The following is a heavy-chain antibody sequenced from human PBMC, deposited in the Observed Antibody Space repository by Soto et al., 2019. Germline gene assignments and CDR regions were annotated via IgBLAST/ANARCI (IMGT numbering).Heavy chain of an antibody. V-gene: IGHV4-30-4*01. CDR3: ARDIYDSSGKQGH. Sequence: TSETLSLTCTVSGGSISSGDYYWSWIRQPPGKGLEWIGYIYYSGSTYYNPSLKSRVTISVDTSKNQFSLKLSSVTAADTAVYYCARDIYDSSGKQGHWGQGTLVTVSS. CDR1: GGSISSGDYY. D-gene: IGHD3-22*01. CDR2: IYYSGST. J-gene: IGHJ4*02.